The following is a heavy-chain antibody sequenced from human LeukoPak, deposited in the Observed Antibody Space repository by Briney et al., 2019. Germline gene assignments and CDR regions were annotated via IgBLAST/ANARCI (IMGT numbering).Heavy chain of an antibody. CDR2: ISYDGSNK. CDR1: GFTFSSYA. J-gene: IGHJ1*01. CDR3: ARSREFRGPFQH. V-gene: IGHV3-30-3*01. D-gene: IGHD3-10*01. Sequence: GRSLRLSCAASGFTFSSYAMHWVRQAPGKGLEWVAVISYDGSNKYYADSVKGRFTISRDNSKNTLYLQMNSLRAEDTAVYYCARSREFRGPFQHWGQGTLVTVSS.